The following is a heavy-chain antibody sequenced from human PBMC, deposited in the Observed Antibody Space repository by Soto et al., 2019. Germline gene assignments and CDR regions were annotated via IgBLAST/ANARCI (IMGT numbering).Heavy chain of an antibody. V-gene: IGHV3-30*18. Sequence: QVPLVESGGGVVQPGRSLRLSCAVSGFTFNNSGMHWIRQAPGKGLEWVAVISFDGSETYYADSMKGRFTISRDNSKNMLQLQMNSLRAEDTAIYYCAKDRVPGAYGHYYGMDVWGQGTTVTVSS. CDR3: AKDRVPGAYGHYYGMDV. D-gene: IGHD6-19*01. CDR1: GFTFNNSG. J-gene: IGHJ6*02. CDR2: ISFDGSET.